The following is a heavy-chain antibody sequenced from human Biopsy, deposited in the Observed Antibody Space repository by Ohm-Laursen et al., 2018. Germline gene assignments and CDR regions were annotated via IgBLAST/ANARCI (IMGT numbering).Heavy chain of an antibody. Sequence: SSEKVSCKASGGTFSSYVISWVRQAPGQGLEWMGRIIPTFDTPTYAPDFQGRVTFTADKSTGTAHLDLSRLRSEDTAIYYCAGGAAKGNPYDHWGQGTLVTVSS. J-gene: IGHJ5*02. V-gene: IGHV1-69*06. CDR1: GGTFSSYV. CDR2: IIPTFDTP. D-gene: IGHD3-10*01. CDR3: AGGAAKGNPYDH.